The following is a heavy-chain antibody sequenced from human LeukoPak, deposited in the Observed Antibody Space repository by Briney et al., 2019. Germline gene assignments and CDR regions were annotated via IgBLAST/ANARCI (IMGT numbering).Heavy chain of an antibody. CDR1: GGSISSSSYY. CDR2: IYYSGST. Sequence: SETLSLTCTVSGGSISSSSYYWGWIRQPPGKGLEWIGSIYYSGSTYYNPSLKSRVTISVDTSKNQFSLKLSSVTAADTAVYYCARHDNYGSGSYRAYYYYYYYMDVWGKGTTVTISS. V-gene: IGHV4-39*01. D-gene: IGHD3-10*01. J-gene: IGHJ6*03. CDR3: ARHDNYGSGSYRAYYYYYYYMDV.